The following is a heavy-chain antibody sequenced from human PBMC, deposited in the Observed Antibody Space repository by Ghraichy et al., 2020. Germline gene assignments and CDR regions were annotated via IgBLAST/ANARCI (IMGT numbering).Heavy chain of an antibody. V-gene: IGHV1-69*13. CDR1: GGTFSSYA. D-gene: IGHD3-16*01. J-gene: IGHJ6*02. Sequence: SVKVSCKASGGTFSSYAISWVRQAPGQGLEWMGGIIPIFGTANYAQKFQGRVTITADESTSTAYMELSSLRSEDTAVYYCARAPLSLTGYYYYGMDVWGQGTTVTVSS. CDR3: ARAPLSLTGYYYYGMDV. CDR2: IIPIFGTA.